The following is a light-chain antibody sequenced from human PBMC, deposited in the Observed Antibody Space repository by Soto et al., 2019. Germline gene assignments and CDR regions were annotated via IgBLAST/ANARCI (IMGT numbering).Light chain of an antibody. CDR3: QHRGT. Sequence: DIVMTQSPDSLAVSLGERATINCKSSQSVLISSSNKNYLGWYQQKPGQPRKLLISWGSTRDCGVHDRFIGSGSGTDFTLTVRSLQCEDVAVFYCQHRGTFGQGPKLEIK. J-gene: IGKJ2*01. V-gene: IGKV4-1*01. CDR2: WGS. CDR1: QSVLISSSNKNY.